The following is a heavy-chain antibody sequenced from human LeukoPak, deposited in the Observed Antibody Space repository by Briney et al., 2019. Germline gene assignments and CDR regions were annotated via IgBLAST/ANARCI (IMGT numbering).Heavy chain of an antibody. D-gene: IGHD4-17*01. CDR2: ISGSGGST. CDR1: GFTFSSYA. CDR3: AKGVHYGGNSQDLDY. J-gene: IGHJ4*02. V-gene: IGHV3-23*01. Sequence: GGSLRLSCAASGFTFSSYAISWVRQAPGKGLEWVSAISGSGGSTYYADSVKGRFTISRDNSKNTLYLQMNSLRAEDTAVYYCAKGVHYGGNSQDLDYWGQGTLVTVSS.